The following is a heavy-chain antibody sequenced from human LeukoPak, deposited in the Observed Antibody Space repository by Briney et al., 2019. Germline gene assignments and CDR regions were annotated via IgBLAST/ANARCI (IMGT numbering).Heavy chain of an antibody. J-gene: IGHJ4*02. Sequence: PGRSLRLSCAASGFTFDDYAMHWVRRAPGKGLEWVSGISWNSGSIGYADSVKGRFTISRDNAKDSLYLQMSGLRVEDTAVYYCVRGSASLTYWGQGTLVTVSS. CDR1: GFTFDDYA. D-gene: IGHD1-26*01. CDR2: ISWNSGSI. CDR3: VRGSASLTY. V-gene: IGHV3-9*01.